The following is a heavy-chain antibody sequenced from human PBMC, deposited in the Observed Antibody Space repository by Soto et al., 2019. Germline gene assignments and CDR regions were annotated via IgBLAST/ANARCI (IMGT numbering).Heavy chain of an antibody. CDR2: ISGSGGST. Sequence: EVQLLESGGGLVQPGGSLRLSCAASGFTFSSYAMSWVRQAPCKGLEWVSAISGSGGSTYYADSVKGRFTISRDNSKNTRYLQMNSLRAEDTAVYYCAKEREAARTYYYYGMDVWGQGTTVTVSS. CDR3: AKEREAARTYYYYGMDV. CDR1: GFTFSSYA. V-gene: IGHV3-23*01. J-gene: IGHJ6*02. D-gene: IGHD6-6*01.